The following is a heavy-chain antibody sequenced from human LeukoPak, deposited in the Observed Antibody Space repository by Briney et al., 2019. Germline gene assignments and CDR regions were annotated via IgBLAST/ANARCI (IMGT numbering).Heavy chain of an antibody. CDR3: ARGDYGSGSYPPFDY. V-gene: IGHV1-69*04. D-gene: IGHD3-10*01. CDR2: IIPILGIA. Sequence: GASVKVSCKASGYTFTSYGISWVRQAPGQGLEWMGRIIPILGIANYAQKFQGRVTITADKSTSTAYMELSSLRSEDTAVYYCARGDYGSGSYPPFDYWGQGTLVTVSS. J-gene: IGHJ4*02. CDR1: GYTFTSYG.